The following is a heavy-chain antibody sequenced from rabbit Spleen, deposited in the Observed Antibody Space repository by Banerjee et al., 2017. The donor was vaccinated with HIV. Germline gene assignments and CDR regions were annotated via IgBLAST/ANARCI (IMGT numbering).Heavy chain of an antibody. V-gene: IGHV1S40*01. CDR3: ARDTSTSFSSYGMDL. Sequence: VESGGGLVKPGASLTLTCTASGVSFSSSSYLCWVRQAPGKGLEWIACIDIGSSGFTYFATWAKGRFTISKTSSTTVTLQMTRLTAADTATYFCARDTSTSFSSYGMDLWGPGTLVTVS. J-gene: IGHJ6*01. CDR2: IDIGSSGFT. D-gene: IGHD1-1*01. CDR1: GVSFSSSSY.